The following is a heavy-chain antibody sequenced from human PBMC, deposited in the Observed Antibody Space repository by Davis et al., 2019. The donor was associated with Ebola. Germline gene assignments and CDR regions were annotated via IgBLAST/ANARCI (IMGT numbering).Heavy chain of an antibody. Sequence: GESLKISCAASGFTFYSYAMTWVRRAPGKGLEWVSTIRPSGGRTYYTNSVKGRFTISRDNSKNTLYLQMNSLRAEDTAVFYCAKRATVKVAGANYYNAMDVWGKGTTVTVSS. CDR1: GFTFYSYA. CDR2: IRPSGGRT. CDR3: AKRATVKVAGANYYNAMDV. D-gene: IGHD6-19*01. V-gene: IGHV3-23*01. J-gene: IGHJ6*04.